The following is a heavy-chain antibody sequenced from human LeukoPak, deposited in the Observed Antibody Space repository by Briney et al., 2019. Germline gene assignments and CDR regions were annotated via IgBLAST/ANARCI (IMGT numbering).Heavy chain of an antibody. D-gene: IGHD4-17*01. CDR3: AKITKATTPNY. CDR2: ITDSGRKT. J-gene: IGHJ4*02. Sequence: GGSLRLSCAASGFTFSNAWMSWVRQASGRGLEWVSGITDSGRKTYYADSVKGRFSISRDNSKNTVYLQMSDLRAEDTAVYYCAKITKATTPNYWGQGTLVTVSS. CDR1: GFTFSNAW. V-gene: IGHV3-23*01.